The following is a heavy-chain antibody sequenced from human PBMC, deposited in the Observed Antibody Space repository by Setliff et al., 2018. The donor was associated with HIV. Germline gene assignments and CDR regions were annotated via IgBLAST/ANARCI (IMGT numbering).Heavy chain of an antibody. CDR3: ARVKGGSYSYYYYGMDV. CDR2: INHSGST. Sequence: SETLSLTCAVYGGSFSGYYWNWIRQPPGKGLEWIGEINHSGSTNYNPSLKSRVTISVDTSKNQFSLKLSSVTAADTAVYYCARVKGGSYSYYYYGMDVWGQGTTVTVSS. CDR1: GGSFSGYY. J-gene: IGHJ6*02. D-gene: IGHD1-26*01. V-gene: IGHV4-34*01.